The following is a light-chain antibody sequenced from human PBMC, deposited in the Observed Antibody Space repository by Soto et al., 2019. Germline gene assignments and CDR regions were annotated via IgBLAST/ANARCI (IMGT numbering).Light chain of an antibody. Sequence: IVMTQSPATLSVSPGERATLSCSASQALINKLSWFKQEPGQAPRLLIYEESTRATGVPARFSGSGYGTEFTLTISSLKYEDFAVYDCQQYNDWKWPVGQGTKVDIK. J-gene: IGKJ1*01. CDR2: EES. CDR1: QALINK. V-gene: IGKV3-15*01. CDR3: QQYNDWKWP.